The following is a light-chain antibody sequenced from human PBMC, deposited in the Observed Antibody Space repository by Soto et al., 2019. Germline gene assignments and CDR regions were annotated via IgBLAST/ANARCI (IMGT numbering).Light chain of an antibody. V-gene: IGLV2-14*03. Sequence: QSALTQPASVSGSPGQSITISCTGTSSDVGAYEYVSWYQQHPGKAPKLLIYDVSNRPSGVSTRFSGSKSGNTASLTISGLQAEDEGDYYCTSHTTRRLYVFGSGTKVTVL. CDR3: TSHTTRRLYV. CDR2: DVS. J-gene: IGLJ1*01. CDR1: SSDVGAYEY.